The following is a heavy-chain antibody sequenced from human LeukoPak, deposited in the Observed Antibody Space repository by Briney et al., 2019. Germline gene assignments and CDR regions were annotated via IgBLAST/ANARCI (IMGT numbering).Heavy chain of an antibody. J-gene: IGHJ3*02. V-gene: IGHV3-30*02. CDR2: IRCDGSNK. CDR3: GKAVAAAFDI. D-gene: IGHD6-19*01. CDR1: GFTFSSYE. Sequence: GGSLRLSCAASGFTFSSYEMNWVRQAPGKGLEWVAFIRCDGSNKYYADSVKGRFTISRDNSKNTLYLQMNSLRAEDTAVYYCGKAVAAAFDIWGQGTMVTVSS.